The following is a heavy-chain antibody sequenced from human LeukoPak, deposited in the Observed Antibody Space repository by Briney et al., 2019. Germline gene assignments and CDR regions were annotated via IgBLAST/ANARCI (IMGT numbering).Heavy chain of an antibody. V-gene: IGHV4-39*01. CDR2: IYYTGST. D-gene: IGHD3-22*01. CDR1: GDFISTSSDY. CDR3: ARHRDFHDSSGYPPAFDV. J-gene: IGHJ3*01. Sequence: KPSETLSLTRIVSGDFISTSSDYWGWIRQPPGKGLEWIGSIYYTGSTHYKPSLRGRVTISVDTTNNQFSLRLSSVTAADTAMYYCARHRDFHDSSGYPPAFDVWGQGRLINVSS.